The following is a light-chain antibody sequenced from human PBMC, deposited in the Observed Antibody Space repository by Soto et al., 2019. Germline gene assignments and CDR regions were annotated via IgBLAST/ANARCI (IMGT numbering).Light chain of an antibody. V-gene: IGKV1-5*03. CDR2: KAS. CDR3: QQYNSYSRT. J-gene: IGKJ1*01. CDR1: QSISSW. Sequence: DIQMTQSPSTLSASVGDRVTITCRASQSISSWLAWYQQKPGKAPKLLIYKASSLESGVPSRFSGSGSGTEFTLTISSLQPDDFATYCCQQYNSYSRTFGQGANVDIK.